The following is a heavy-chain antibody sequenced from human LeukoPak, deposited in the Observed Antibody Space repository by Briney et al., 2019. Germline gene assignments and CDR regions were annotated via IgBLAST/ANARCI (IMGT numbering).Heavy chain of an antibody. D-gene: IGHD3-22*01. CDR3: ARSRPPTYYYDSSGRAAFDY. CDR2: IIPILGIA. CDR1: GGTFSSYA. J-gene: IGHJ4*02. V-gene: IGHV1-69*04. Sequence: GASVKVSCKASGGTFSSYAISWVRQAPGQGLEWMGRIIPILGIANYAQKFQGRVTITADKSTSTAYMELSSLRSEDTAVYYCARSRPPTYYYDSSGRAAFDYWGQGTLVTVSS.